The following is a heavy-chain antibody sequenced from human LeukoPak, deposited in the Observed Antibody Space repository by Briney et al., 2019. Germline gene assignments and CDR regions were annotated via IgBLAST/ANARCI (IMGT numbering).Heavy chain of an antibody. V-gene: IGHV3-13*04. J-gene: IGHJ4*02. CDR3: ARAGFGEYWWYFEY. D-gene: IGHD3-10*01. CDR1: GFTISSYD. Sequence: PGGSLRLSCAASGFTISSYDMHWVRQVTGKGLEWVAGIGTAGGTDYAGSVKGRFTISRESGRNSLYLQMNYLRAGDTAVYYCARAGFGEYWWYFEYWGQGTLVTVSS. CDR2: IGTAGGT.